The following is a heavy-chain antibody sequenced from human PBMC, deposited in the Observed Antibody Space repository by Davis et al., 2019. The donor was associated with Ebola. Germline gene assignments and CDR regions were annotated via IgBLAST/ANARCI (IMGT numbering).Heavy chain of an antibody. D-gene: IGHD2-15*01. Sequence: AASVKVSCKASGNTINTYTIDWVRQAPGQGLEWMGIINPSGGSTSYAQKFQGRVTMTRDTSTSTVYMELSSLRSEDTAVYYCASSGRGLWADYWGQGTLVTASS. J-gene: IGHJ4*02. V-gene: IGHV1-46*02. CDR3: ASSGRGLWADY. CDR2: INPSGGST. CDR1: GNTINTYT.